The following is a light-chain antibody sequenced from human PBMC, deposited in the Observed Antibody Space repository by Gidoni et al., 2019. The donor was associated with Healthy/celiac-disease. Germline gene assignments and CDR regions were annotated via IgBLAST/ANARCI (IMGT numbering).Light chain of an antibody. CDR3: QQYNSYPLT. J-gene: IGKJ3*01. CDR1: QSISSW. CDR2: KAS. Sequence: DIQMTQSPSTLSASVGDRVTITCRASQSISSWLAWYQQKQGKAPKLLIYKASSLESGVPSRFSGSGSGTEFTLTISSLQPDDFATYYCQQYNSYPLTFGPGTKVDIK. V-gene: IGKV1-5*03.